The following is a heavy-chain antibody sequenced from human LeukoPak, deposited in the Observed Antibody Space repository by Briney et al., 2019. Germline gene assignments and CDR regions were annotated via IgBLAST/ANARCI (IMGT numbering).Heavy chain of an antibody. CDR1: GGTFSSYA. CDR3: ASHLLRDYSNYQYYFDY. D-gene: IGHD4-11*01. J-gene: IGHJ4*02. CDR2: IIPIFGTA. Sequence: ASVKVSCKASGGTFSSYAISWVRQAPGQGLEWMGGIIPIFGTANYAQKFQGRVTITADESTSTAYMELSSLRSEDTAVYYCASHLLRDYSNYQYYFDYWGQGTLVTVSS. V-gene: IGHV1-69*13.